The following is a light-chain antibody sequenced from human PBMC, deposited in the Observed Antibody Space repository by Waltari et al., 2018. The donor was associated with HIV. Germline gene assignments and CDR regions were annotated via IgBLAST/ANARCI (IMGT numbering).Light chain of an antibody. V-gene: IGLV2-11*01. Sequence: QSALTKPRPVSGSPGQSVTISSTGTHSDTGDYNYFPWYQQHPGKAPKLMIYDVTKRPSGVPDRFSGSKSGNTASLTISGLQAEDEAAYYCCSFAGSYTLVFGGGTKLTVL. CDR2: DVT. CDR3: CSFAGSYTLV. J-gene: IGLJ3*02. CDR1: HSDTGDYNY.